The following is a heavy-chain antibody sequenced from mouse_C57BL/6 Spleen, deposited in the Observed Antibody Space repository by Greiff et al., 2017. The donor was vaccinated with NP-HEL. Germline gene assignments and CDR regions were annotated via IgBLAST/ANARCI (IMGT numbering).Heavy chain of an antibody. CDR1: GYTFTDYY. D-gene: IGHD1-1*01. CDR3: ARGDYYGSSPLAMDY. V-gene: IGHV1-26*01. CDR2: INPNNGGT. Sequence: EVQLQQSGPELVKPGASVKISCKASGYTFTDYYMNWVKQSHGKSLEWIGDINPNNGGTSYNQKFKGKATLTVDKSSSTAYMALRSLTSEDSAVYYCARGDYYGSSPLAMDYWGQGTSVTVSS. J-gene: IGHJ4*01.